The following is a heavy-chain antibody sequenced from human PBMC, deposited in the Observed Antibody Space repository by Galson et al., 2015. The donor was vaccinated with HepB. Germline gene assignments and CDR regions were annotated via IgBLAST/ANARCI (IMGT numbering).Heavy chain of an antibody. D-gene: IGHD6-13*01. CDR1: GFSLSTSGMC. V-gene: IGHV2-70*01. CDR3: ARIRWENIAAAGQYYYYYGMDV. J-gene: IGHJ6*02. Sequence: PALVKPTQTLTLTCTFSGFSLSTSGMCVSRIRQPPGKALEWLALIDWDDDKYYSTSLKTRLTISKDTSKNQVVLTMTNMDPVDTATYYCARIRWENIAAAGQYYYYYGMDVWGQGTTVTVSS. CDR2: IDWDDDK.